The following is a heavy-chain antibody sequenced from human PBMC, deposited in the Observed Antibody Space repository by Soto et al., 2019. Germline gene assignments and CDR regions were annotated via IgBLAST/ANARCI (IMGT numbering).Heavy chain of an antibody. CDR1: GDSISTVDYF. Sequence: SETLSLTCSVSGDSISTVDYFWAWVRQPPGQALEYIGYIYKSATTYYNPSFESRVAISLDTSKSQFSLNVTSLTAADTAVYFCARGRYCLTGRCFPNWFDSWGQGTLVTVYS. CDR2: IYKSATT. D-gene: IGHD2-15*01. V-gene: IGHV4-30-4*01. CDR3: ARGRYCLTGRCFPNWFDS. J-gene: IGHJ5*01.